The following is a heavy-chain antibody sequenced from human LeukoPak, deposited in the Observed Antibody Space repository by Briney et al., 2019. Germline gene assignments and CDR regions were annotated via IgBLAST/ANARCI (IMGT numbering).Heavy chain of an antibody. CDR3: ATGGAYYYGSGRFY. J-gene: IGHJ4*02. CDR2: FDPEDGET. CDR1: GYTLTELS. Sequence: GASVKVSCKVSGYTLTELSMHWVRQAPGKGLEWMGGFDPEDGETIYAQKFQGRVTMTEDTSTDTAYMELSSLRSEDTAVYYCATGGAYYYGSGRFYWGQGTLVTVSS. V-gene: IGHV1-24*01. D-gene: IGHD3-10*01.